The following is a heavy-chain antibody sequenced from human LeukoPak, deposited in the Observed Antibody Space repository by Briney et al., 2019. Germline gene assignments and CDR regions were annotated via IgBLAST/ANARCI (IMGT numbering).Heavy chain of an antibody. J-gene: IGHJ4*02. CDR3: AKGDYYDFDY. CDR2: ITSGVGIT. CDR1: GFTFSNYG. V-gene: IGHV3-23*01. D-gene: IGHD3-10*01. Sequence: GGSLRLSCAASGFTFSNYGMNWVRQAPGKGLEWVSIITSGVGITYYADSVKGRFTVSRDNSKNTLYLQMNSLRAEDTAVYYCAKGDYYDFDYWGQGTLVTVSS.